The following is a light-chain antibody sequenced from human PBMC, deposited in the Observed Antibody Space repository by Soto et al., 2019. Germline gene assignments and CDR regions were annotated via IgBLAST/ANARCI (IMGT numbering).Light chain of an antibody. J-gene: IGLJ3*02. CDR2: GNS. CDR3: QSYDSSLSGSV. CDR1: SSDVGGYNY. Sequence: QSVLTQPASVSGSPGQSITISCTGTSSDVGGYNYVSWYQQHPGKAPKLLIYGNSNRPSGVPDRFSGSKSGTSASLAITGLQAEDEAAYYCQSYDSSLSGSVFGGGTKLTVL. V-gene: IGLV2-14*01.